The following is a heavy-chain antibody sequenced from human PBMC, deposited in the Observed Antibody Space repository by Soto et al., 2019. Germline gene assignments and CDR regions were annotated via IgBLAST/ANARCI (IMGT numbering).Heavy chain of an antibody. CDR3: AHQFPVTTSAFEI. CDR2: IYWPDDK. J-gene: IGHJ3*02. V-gene: IGHV2-5*01. CDR1: GFSLNTSGVG. D-gene: IGHD3-22*01. Sequence: QITLKESGPTLVKPTQTLTLTCTFSGFSLNTSGVGVCWVRQPPGRALEWLAVIYWPDDKRYSPSLKRRLYITTDTSKNQVVLTMTNMDPLETAIVFCAHQFPVTTSAFEIWGQGIMVTGSS.